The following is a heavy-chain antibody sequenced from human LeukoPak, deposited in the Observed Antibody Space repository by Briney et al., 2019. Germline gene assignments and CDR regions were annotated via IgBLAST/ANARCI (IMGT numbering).Heavy chain of an antibody. CDR1: GFTFSTYA. V-gene: IGHV3-23*01. J-gene: IGHJ4*02. CDR3: ARDWYDY. D-gene: IGHD6-13*01. Sequence: RSGVSLRLSCAASGFTFSTYAMIWVRQAPGKGLEWVSVIGGSGSYTYYADSVKGRFTISRDNSKDTLYLQMNSLRAEDTAVYYCARDWYDYWGQGTLVTVSS. CDR2: IGGSGSYT.